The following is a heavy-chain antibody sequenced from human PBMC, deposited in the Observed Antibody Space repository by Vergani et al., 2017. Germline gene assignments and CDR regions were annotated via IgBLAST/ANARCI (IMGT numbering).Heavy chain of an antibody. CDR2: MNPNSGNT. Sequence: QVQLVQSGAEVKKPGASVKVSCKASGYTFTSYDINWVRQATGQGLEWMGWMNPNSGNTGYAQKFQGRVTMTRNNSISTAYMELSSLRSEDTAVYYCARAEDIVVVPAAIRYYYYGMDVWGQGTTVTVSS. D-gene: IGHD2-2*02. CDR1: GYTFTSYD. CDR3: ARAEDIVVVPAAIRYYYYGMDV. J-gene: IGHJ6*02. V-gene: IGHV1-8*01.